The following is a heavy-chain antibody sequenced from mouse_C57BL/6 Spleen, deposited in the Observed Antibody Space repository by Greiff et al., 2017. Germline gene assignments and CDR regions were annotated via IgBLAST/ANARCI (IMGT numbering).Heavy chain of an antibody. Sequence: QVQLQQPGTVLVKPAASVKLSCKASGYTFTSYWMHWVKQRPGQGLEWIGNINPSNGGTNHNEKFKSKATLTVDKSSSTAYMQLRSLTTEESAVYYGGREDYDDAAWFAYWGQGTLVTGSA. CDR3: GREDYDDAAWFAY. D-gene: IGHD2-4*01. V-gene: IGHV1-53*01. J-gene: IGHJ3*01. CDR1: GYTFTSYW. CDR2: INPSNGGT.